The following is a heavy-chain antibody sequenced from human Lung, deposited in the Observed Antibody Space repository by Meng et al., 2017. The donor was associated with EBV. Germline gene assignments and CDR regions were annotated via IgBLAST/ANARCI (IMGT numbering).Heavy chain of an antibody. Sequence: GHLQRPGPGLVKPSQTLSLTCTASGDSIRGGGYYWSWIRQHPGKGLEWIGYIYYSGSTFYTPSLKSRATLSVDTSKNQFSLKLNSVTAADTAVYYCGRDQGRQLINHWGQGTLVTVSS. J-gene: IGHJ4*02. D-gene: IGHD1-1*01. CDR3: GRDQGRQLINH. V-gene: IGHV4-31*03. CDR1: GDSIRGGGYY. CDR2: IYYSGST.